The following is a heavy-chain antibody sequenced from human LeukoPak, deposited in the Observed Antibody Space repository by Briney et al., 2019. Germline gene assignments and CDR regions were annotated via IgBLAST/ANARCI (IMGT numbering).Heavy chain of an antibody. CDR3: ARDLGDYDSSGFDY. D-gene: IGHD3-22*01. CDR1: GGSISSGSYY. V-gene: IGHV4-61*02. J-gene: IGHJ4*02. CDR2: IYTSGST. Sequence: PSQTLSLTCTVSGGSISSGSYYWSWIRQPAGKGLEWIGRIYTSGSTNYNPSLKSRVTISVDTSKNQFSLKLSSVTAADTAVYYCARDLGDYDSSGFDYWGQGTLVTVSS.